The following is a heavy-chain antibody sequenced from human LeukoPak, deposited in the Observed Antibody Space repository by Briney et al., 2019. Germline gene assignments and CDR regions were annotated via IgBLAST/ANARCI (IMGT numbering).Heavy chain of an antibody. Sequence: SETLSLTCTVSRGSISSYYWSWIRQPPGKGLEWIGYIYYSGSTNYNPSLKSRVTISVDTSKNQFSLKLSSVTAADTAVYYCARDRSYHNSGSYGGVFDYWGQGTLVTVSS. D-gene: IGHD3-10*01. CDR2: IYYSGST. J-gene: IGHJ4*02. CDR1: RGSISSYY. CDR3: ARDRSYHNSGSYGGVFDY. V-gene: IGHV4-59*01.